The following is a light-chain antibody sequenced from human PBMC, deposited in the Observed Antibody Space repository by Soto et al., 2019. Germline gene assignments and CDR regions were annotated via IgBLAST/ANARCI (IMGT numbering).Light chain of an antibody. CDR3: GSYSTTTYLGV. Sequence: QSALTQPASVSGSLGQSITISCTGTSGDIGSSNYVSWYQHHPGKAPKLIIYDVTDRPPGVSDRFSGLKSGNTASLTISGLQPDDESLYYCGSYSTTTYLGVFGGGTQLTVL. V-gene: IGLV2-14*03. J-gene: IGLJ7*01. CDR1: SGDIGSSNY. CDR2: DVT.